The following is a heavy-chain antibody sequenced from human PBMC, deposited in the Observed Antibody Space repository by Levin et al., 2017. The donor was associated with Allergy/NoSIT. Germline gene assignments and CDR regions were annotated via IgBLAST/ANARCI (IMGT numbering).Heavy chain of an antibody. CDR2: ISYDGSNK. CDR1: GFTFSSYA. V-gene: IGHV3-30-3*01. D-gene: IGHD5-12*01. J-gene: IGHJ4*02. Sequence: GGSLRLSCAASGFTFSSYAMHWVRQAPGKGLEWVAVISYDGSNKYYADSVKGRFTISRDNSKNTLYLQMNSLRAEDTAVYYCARSRENLRGYSGYPFDYWGQGTLVTVSS. CDR3: ARSRENLRGYSGYPFDY.